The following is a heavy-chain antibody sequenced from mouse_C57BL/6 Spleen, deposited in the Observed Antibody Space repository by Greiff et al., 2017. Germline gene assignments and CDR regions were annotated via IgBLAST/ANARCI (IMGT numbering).Heavy chain of an antibody. CDR1: GFSFTTYA. J-gene: IGHJ1*03. CDR3: VGHGGTTVEAGYFDV. V-gene: IGHV10-1*01. D-gene: IGHD1-1*01. Sequence: EVQLQESGGGLVQPKGSLKLSCAASGFSFTTYAMNWVRQAPGKGLEWVARIRSNSNNYATYYADSVKDRFTISRDDTESMLYLQKNNLKTEDTAMYYYVGHGGTTVEAGYFDVWGTGTTVTVSS. CDR2: IRSNSNNYAT.